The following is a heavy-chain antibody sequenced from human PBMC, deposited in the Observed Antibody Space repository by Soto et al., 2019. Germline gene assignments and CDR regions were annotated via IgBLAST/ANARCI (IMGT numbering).Heavy chain of an antibody. J-gene: IGHJ4*02. CDR2: ISYDESNK. Sequence: PGGSLRLSCAASGFTFRSYGMHWVRQAPGKGLEWVAAISYDESNKFYGDSVKGRFTISRDNFKNMLYLQMSSLRAEDTALYYCVKDEGSSRPFDYWGQGTLVNVSS. V-gene: IGHV3-30*18. D-gene: IGHD1-26*01. CDR3: VKDEGSSRPFDY. CDR1: GFTFRSYG.